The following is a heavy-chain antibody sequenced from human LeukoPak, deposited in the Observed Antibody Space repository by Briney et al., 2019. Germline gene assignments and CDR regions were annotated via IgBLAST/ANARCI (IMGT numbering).Heavy chain of an antibody. CDR3: TRAWSGGSDAFDI. CDR2: MNPSSGNT. J-gene: IGHJ3*02. D-gene: IGHD3-3*01. V-gene: IGHV1-8*01. Sequence: VASVEVSCKASGYTFSNYDINWVRRATGQGLEWMGWMNPSSGNTGYAQKFQGRVTTTWSTSMTTAYMELSSLRSEDTAMYYCTRAWSGGSDAFDIWGQGTMVTVSS. CDR1: GYTFSNYD.